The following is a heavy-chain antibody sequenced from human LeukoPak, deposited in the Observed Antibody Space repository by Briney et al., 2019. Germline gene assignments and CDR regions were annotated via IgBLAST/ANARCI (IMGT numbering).Heavy chain of an antibody. CDR1: GGSISSYY. CDR3: ARDLGVVTTAWFDP. J-gene: IGHJ5*02. CDR2: IYYSGST. V-gene: IGHV4-59*12. Sequence: SETLSLTCTVSGGSISSYYWSWIRQPPEKGLEWIGYIYYSGSTNYNPSLKSRVTISVDTSKNQFSLKLSSVTAADTAVYYCARDLGVVTTAWFDPWGQGTLVTVSS. D-gene: IGHD2-21*02.